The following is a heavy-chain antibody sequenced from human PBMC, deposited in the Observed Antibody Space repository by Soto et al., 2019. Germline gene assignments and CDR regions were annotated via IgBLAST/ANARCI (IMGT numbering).Heavy chain of an antibody. V-gene: IGHV5-51*01. Sequence: GESLKISCKGSGYSFTNYWIGWVRQMPGKGLEWMGIIYPDDSDTRYSPSFQGQVTISVDKSISTAYLQWNSLKASDTAMYYCARRPIVVAGTSPWFDPWGQGTLVTVSS. CDR1: GYSFTNYW. CDR3: ARRPIVVAGTSPWFDP. CDR2: IYPDDSDT. J-gene: IGHJ5*02. D-gene: IGHD6-19*01.